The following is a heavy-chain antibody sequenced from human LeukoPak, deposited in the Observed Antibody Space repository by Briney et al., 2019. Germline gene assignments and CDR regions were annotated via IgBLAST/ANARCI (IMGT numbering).Heavy chain of an antibody. Sequence: GESLRLSCAASGFTFSSYGMHWVRQAPGKGLEWVAFIRYDGSNKYYADSVKGRFTISRDNSKNTLYLQMNSLRAEDTAVYYCAKGQSIAVAGKVPDYWGQGTLVTVSS. V-gene: IGHV3-30*02. CDR3: AKGQSIAVAGKVPDY. CDR2: IRYDGSNK. CDR1: GFTFSSYG. J-gene: IGHJ4*02. D-gene: IGHD6-19*01.